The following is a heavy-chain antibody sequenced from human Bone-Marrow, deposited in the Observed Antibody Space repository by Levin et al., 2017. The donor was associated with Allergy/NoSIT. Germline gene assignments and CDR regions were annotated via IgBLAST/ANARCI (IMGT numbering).Heavy chain of an antibody. CDR2: INHRGSS. CDR1: GESFSGYF. J-gene: IGHJ6*03. Sequence: SETLSLTCAVYGESFSGYFWTWIRQTPGKGLEWIGEINHRGSSNYNPSLRSRVSMSVDTSKNQFSLKVTSVTAADTAVYFCARRGVTYSHASGSSGHMDVWGKGTTVTVSS. CDR3: ARRGVTYSHASGSSGHMDV. D-gene: IGHD3-10*01. V-gene: IGHV4-34*01.